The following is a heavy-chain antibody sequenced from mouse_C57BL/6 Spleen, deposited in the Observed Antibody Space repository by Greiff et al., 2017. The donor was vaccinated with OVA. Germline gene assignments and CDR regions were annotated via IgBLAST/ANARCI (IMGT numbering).Heavy chain of an antibody. J-gene: IGHJ4*01. D-gene: IGHD1-1*01. V-gene: IGHV2-6-1*01. Sequence: VMLVESGPGLVAPSQSLSITCTVSGFSLTSYGVHWVRQPPGKGLEWLVVIWSDGSTTYNSALKSRLSISKDNSKSQVFLKMNSLQTDDTAMYYCARHRGSSSYYAMDYWGQGTSVTVSS. CDR1: GFSLTSYG. CDR2: IWSDGST. CDR3: ARHRGSSSYYAMDY.